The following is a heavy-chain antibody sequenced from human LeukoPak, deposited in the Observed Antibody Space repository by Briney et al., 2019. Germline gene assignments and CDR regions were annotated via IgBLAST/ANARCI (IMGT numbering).Heavy chain of an antibody. CDR3: ARDANNNWFDP. V-gene: IGHV4-38-2*02. CDR1: GYSISSGYY. CDR2: IYHSGST. J-gene: IGHJ5*02. Sequence: SETLSLTCTVSGYSISSGYYWGWIRQPPGKGLEWIGSIYHSGSTYYNPSLKSRVTISVDTSKNQFSLKVSSVTAADTAVYYCARDANNNWFDPWGQGTLVTVSS.